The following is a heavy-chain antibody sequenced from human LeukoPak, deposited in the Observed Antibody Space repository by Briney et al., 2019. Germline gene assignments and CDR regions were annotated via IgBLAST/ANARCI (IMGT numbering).Heavy chain of an antibody. CDR2: ISSSSSYI. V-gene: IGHV3-21*01. D-gene: IGHD2-21*01. CDR1: GFTFSSYS. J-gene: IGHJ3*02. Sequence: GGSLRLSCAASGFTFSSYSMNWVRQAPGKGLEWVSSISSSSSYIYYADSVKGRFTISRDNAKNSLYLQMNSLRAEDTAVYYCARGFIAYCGGDCYSGNDAFDIWGQGTMVTVSS. CDR3: ARGFIAYCGGDCYSGNDAFDI.